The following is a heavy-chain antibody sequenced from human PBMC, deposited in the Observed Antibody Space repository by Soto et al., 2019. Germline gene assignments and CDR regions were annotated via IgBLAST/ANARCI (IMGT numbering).Heavy chain of an antibody. D-gene: IGHD3-16*02. CDR3: ARGFRWGMDV. J-gene: IGHJ6*02. CDR1: GFTITNYW. V-gene: IGHV3-74*01. CDR2: INSDETTT. Sequence: DVQLVESGGGLVQPGGSLRLSCVASGFTITNYWMHWVRQAPGKGLVWVSRINSDETTTDYADSVKGRFTISRDNAKNTVYLQMNSLRAEDSAVYYCARGFRWGMDVWGQGTTVTVSS.